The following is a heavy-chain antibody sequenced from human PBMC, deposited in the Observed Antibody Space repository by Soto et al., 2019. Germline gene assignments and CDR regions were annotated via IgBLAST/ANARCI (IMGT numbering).Heavy chain of an antibody. Sequence: NPXVTLSLTCSVSGGSINSGDYYWRWIRQSPGKGLEWIGYIYYSGSTYYNPSLKSRSTISIDTSKNQFFLDVDSVTAADTAVYYCARLYTGYEAFDYWGQGTLVTVSS. CDR1: GGSINSGDYY. J-gene: IGHJ4*02. D-gene: IGHD5-12*01. CDR2: IYYSGST. CDR3: ARLYTGYEAFDY. V-gene: IGHV4-30-4*01.